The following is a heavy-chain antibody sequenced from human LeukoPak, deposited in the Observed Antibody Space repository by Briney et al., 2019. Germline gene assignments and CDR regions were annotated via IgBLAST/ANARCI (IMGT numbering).Heavy chain of an antibody. CDR2: ISGSGGST. J-gene: IGHJ4*01. D-gene: IGHD1-7*01. Sequence: GGSLRLSCAASGFTFSSYWMSWVRQAPGKGLEWVSAISGSGGSTYYADSVKGRFTISRDNSKNTLYLQMNSLRAEDTAVYYCAKHGEPPNLNYGSYFDFWGQGTLGTGSS. V-gene: IGHV3-23*01. CDR3: AKHGEPPNLNYGSYFDF. CDR1: GFTFSSYW.